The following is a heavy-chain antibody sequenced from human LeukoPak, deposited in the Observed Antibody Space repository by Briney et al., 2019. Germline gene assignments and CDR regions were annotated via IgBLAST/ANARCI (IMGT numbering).Heavy chain of an antibody. J-gene: IGHJ5*02. Sequence: GGSLRLSCAASGFTFSSYAMSWVRQAPGKGPEWVSAISGSGGSTYYADSVKGRFTISRDNSKNTLYLQMNSLRAEDTAVYYCAKDRGIVVVPAAINWFDPWGQGTLVTVSS. CDR2: ISGSGGST. CDR1: GFTFSSYA. D-gene: IGHD2-2*02. CDR3: AKDRGIVVVPAAINWFDP. V-gene: IGHV3-23*01.